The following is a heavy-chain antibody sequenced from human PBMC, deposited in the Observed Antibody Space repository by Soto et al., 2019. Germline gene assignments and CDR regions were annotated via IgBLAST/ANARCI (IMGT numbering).Heavy chain of an antibody. Sequence: EVQLVESGGGLVQPGGSLRLSCAASGFTVSNYWMHWVRQAPGKGLVWVSRINSDGSSTTYADSVKGGFTISRENAKNALYLQMNTPRAEHTAVYYCTRDPAYYFDYWGQGTLVTVSS. CDR3: TRDPAYYFDY. J-gene: IGHJ4*02. V-gene: IGHV3-74*01. CDR2: INSDGSST. CDR1: GFTVSNYW.